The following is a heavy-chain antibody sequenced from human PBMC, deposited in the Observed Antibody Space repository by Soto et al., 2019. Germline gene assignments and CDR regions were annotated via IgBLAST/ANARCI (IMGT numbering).Heavy chain of an antibody. Sequence: QLVQSGSEVKKPGSSVKVSCQASGGTFSGSAVTWVRQGPGQGLEWMGEFVPLFGTTNYAQRFPGILTITAEESTSTAYMELRTLRSDDTAVYYCATHGLGVSSPPYFDNWGQGTLVTVSS. CDR1: GGTFSGSA. J-gene: IGHJ4*02. V-gene: IGHV1-69*01. CDR2: FVPLFGTT. D-gene: IGHD3-16*01. CDR3: ATHGLGVSSPPYFDN.